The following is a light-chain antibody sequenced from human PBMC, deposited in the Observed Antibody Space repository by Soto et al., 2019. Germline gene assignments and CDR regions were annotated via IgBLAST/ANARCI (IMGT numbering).Light chain of an antibody. Sequence: DIVMTQSPGSLPVTPGESAFISCRSSQSLLRSDGYSSLDWYRQKSGQSPQLLIHLGSIRAPGVPDRFSGSGSGTDFTLKITRVEADDAGLYYCMQARQAPPTFGRGTRVEVK. CDR1: QSLLRSDGYSS. CDR3: MQARQAPPT. V-gene: IGKV2-28*01. J-gene: IGKJ4*01. CDR2: LGS.